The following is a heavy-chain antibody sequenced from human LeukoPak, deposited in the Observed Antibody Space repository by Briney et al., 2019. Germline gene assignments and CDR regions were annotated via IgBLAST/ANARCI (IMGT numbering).Heavy chain of an antibody. Sequence: ASVKVSCKASGYTFTGYYMHWVRQAPGQGLEWMGWINPNSGGTNYAQKFQGRVTMTRDTSISTAYMELSRLRSDDTAVYYCARGAEYYDFWSGYSTSGFDPWGQGTLVTVSS. D-gene: IGHD3-3*01. CDR2: INPNSGGT. J-gene: IGHJ5*02. V-gene: IGHV1-2*02. CDR1: GYTFTGYY. CDR3: ARGAEYYDFWSGYSTSGFDP.